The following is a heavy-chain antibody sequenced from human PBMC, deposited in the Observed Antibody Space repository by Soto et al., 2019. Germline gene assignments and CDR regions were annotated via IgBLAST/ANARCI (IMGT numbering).Heavy chain of an antibody. CDR3: ARAYGDYFGY. Sequence: QVQLQQWGAGLLKPSETLSLTCAVYGGSFSGYYWSWICQPPGKGLEWSGEINHSGSTNYNPSLKRRVTISVDTSKNQFSLKLSSVTAADTAVYYCARAYGDYFGYWGQGTLVTVSS. J-gene: IGHJ4*02. V-gene: IGHV4-34*01. CDR2: INHSGST. D-gene: IGHD4-17*01. CDR1: GGSFSGYY.